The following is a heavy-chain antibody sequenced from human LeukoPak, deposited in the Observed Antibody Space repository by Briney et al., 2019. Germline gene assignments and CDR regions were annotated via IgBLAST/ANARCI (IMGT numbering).Heavy chain of an antibody. CDR2: MNPNSGNT. CDR1: GYTFTSYD. Sequence: ASVKVSCKASGYTFTSYDINWVRQATGQGLEWMGWMNPNSGNTGYAQKLQGRVTMTRNTSINTAYLELSSLRSEDTAVYYCARNLMYCSSTTCYLDYWGQGTLVTVSS. J-gene: IGHJ4*02. V-gene: IGHV1-8*01. D-gene: IGHD2-2*01. CDR3: ARNLMYCSSTTCYLDY.